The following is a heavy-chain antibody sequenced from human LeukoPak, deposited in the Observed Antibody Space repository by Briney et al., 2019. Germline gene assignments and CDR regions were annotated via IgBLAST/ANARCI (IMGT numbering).Heavy chain of an antibody. D-gene: IGHD2-15*01. CDR3: ARGLESCSSGSCFKD. Sequence: GGSLRLSCAASGFIVSSNYMSWVGQAPGKRLEWVSLIYSSGSTYYTASVKGRFTISRDHSKNTLYLQMNSLRAEDAALYYCARGLESCSSGSCFKDWGQGTLVTVSS. V-gene: IGHV3-53*01. J-gene: IGHJ4*02. CDR1: GFIVSSNY. CDR2: IYSSGST.